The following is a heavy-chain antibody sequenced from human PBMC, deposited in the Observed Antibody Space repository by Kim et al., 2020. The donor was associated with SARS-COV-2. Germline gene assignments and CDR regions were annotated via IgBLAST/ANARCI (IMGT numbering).Heavy chain of an antibody. V-gene: IGHV4-30-4*01. CDR3: ARVVSDDFWSGYYTPVYPYAFDI. D-gene: IGHD3-3*01. CDR1: GGSISSGDYY. Sequence: TLSLTCTVSGGSISSGDYYWSWIRQPPGKGLEWIGYIYYSGSTYYNPSLKSRVTISVDTSKNQFSLKLSSVTAADTAVYYCARVVSDDFWSGYYTPVYPYAFDIWGQGTMVTVSS. J-gene: IGHJ3*02. CDR2: IYYSGST.